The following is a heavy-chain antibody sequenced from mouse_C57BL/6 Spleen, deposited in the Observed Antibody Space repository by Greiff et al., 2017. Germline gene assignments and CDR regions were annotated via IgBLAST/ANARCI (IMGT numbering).Heavy chain of an antibody. V-gene: IGHV1-69*01. CDR3: ARYGDYVPYYFDY. D-gene: IGHD2-4*01. CDR2: LDPSDSYT. J-gene: IGHJ2*01. CDR1: GYTFTSYW. Sequence: VQLQQPGAELVMPGASVKLSCKASGYTFTSYWMHWVKQRPGQGLEWIGELDPSDSYTNYNQKFKGKSTLTVDKSSSTAYMQLSSLTSEDSAVYYCARYGDYVPYYFDYWGQGTTLTVSS.